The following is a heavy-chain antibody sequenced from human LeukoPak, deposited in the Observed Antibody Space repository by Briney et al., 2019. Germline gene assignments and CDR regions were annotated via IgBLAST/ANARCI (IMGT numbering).Heavy chain of an antibody. CDR2: IYSGGST. V-gene: IGHV3-66*01. J-gene: IGHJ4*02. CDR3: ARGPSLLWFGESAP. Sequence: GGSLRLSCAASGFTVSSNYMSWVRQAPGKGLEWVSVIYSGGSTYYADSVKGRFTISRDNSKNTLYLQMNSLRAEDTAVYYCARGPSLLWFGESAPWGQGTLVTVSS. D-gene: IGHD3-10*01. CDR1: GFTVSSNY.